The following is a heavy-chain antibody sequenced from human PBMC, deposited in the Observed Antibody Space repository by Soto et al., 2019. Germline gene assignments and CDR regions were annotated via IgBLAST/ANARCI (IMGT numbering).Heavy chain of an antibody. Sequence: EVQLLESGGDLVQPGGSLRLSCAASGFTFSKFVMRWVRQPPGKGLEWVSTITETGGDTYYTDSVKGRFTISRDNSKNTLYLQMSSLRAEDTALYYCTKASPDRHHMDVWGQGTTVTVSS. V-gene: IGHV3-23*01. CDR1: GFTFSKFV. J-gene: IGHJ6*02. CDR3: TKASPDRHHMDV. CDR2: ITETGGDT.